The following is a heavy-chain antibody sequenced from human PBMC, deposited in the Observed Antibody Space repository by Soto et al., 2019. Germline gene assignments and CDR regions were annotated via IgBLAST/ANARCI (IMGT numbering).Heavy chain of an antibody. V-gene: IGHV4-30-4*01. CDR3: ARCRDAFGFDS. CDR2: IHYRVRT. J-gene: IGHJ4*02. Sequence: QVQLQESGPGLVTPSDTLSLTCNVSGGPINSGGYYWGWIRQPPGKGLEWIGYIHYRVRTSYNPSRESRASIALATSGQHFSLKLTSVTVADTAVDYCARCRDAFGFDSWGQGTLVNVSS. CDR1: GGPINSGGYY. D-gene: IGHD2-15*01.